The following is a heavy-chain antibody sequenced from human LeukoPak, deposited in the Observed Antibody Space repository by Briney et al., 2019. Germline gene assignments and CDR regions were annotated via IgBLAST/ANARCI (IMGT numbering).Heavy chain of an antibody. CDR1: GYTFTSYD. D-gene: IGHD4-23*01. CDR2: MNPNTGDT. V-gene: IGHV1-8*01. Sequence: ASVKVSCKPSGYTFTSYDINWVRLATGQGLAWLGWMNPNTGDTGYAQKFQGRVTMTRDTSISTAYMELRSLTSDDTAVYYCARDYGGNSGWFDPWGQGTLVTVPS. CDR3: ARDYGGNSGWFDP. J-gene: IGHJ5*02.